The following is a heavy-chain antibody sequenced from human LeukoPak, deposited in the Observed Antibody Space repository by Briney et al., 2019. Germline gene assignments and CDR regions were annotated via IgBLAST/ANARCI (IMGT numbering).Heavy chain of an antibody. J-gene: IGHJ4*02. D-gene: IGHD3-10*01. CDR1: AFTFSNYG. CDR2: ISYDGSNK. CDR3: AKDRGYGSGSYYLFDY. V-gene: IGHV3-30*18. Sequence: PGGSLRLSCAGSAFTFSNYGMHWVRQAPGKRLEWVAVISYDGSNKYYADSVRGRFTISRDNSKNTLYLQMNSLRAEDTAVYYCAKDRGYGSGSYYLFDYWGQGTLVTVSS.